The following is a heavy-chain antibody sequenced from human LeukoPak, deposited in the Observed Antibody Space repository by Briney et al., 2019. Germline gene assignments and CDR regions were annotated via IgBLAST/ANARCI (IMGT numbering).Heavy chain of an antibody. V-gene: IGHV4-39*01. D-gene: IGHD1-26*01. CDR2: IYYSGST. CDR1: GGSISSINYY. Sequence: PSETLSLTCTVSGGSISSINYYWGWIRQPPGKGLEWIGSIYYSGSTKYNPSLKSRVTISVDTSKNQFSLKLSSVTAADTALYYCARQTGATWDYFDYWGQGTLVTVSS. J-gene: IGHJ4*02. CDR3: ARQTGATWDYFDY.